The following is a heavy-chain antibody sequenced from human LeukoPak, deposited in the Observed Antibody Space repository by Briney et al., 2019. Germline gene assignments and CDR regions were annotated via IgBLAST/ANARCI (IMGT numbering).Heavy chain of an antibody. J-gene: IGHJ4*02. D-gene: IGHD1-26*01. Sequence: PGGSLRLSCVASGFTFEGYGMTWVRQSPGKGPEWVAAINWDGTDIGYAESVKGRFTISRDNAKNSLYLQMNSLRAEDTAVYYCARRRDSGSLQHFDYWGQGTLVTVSS. V-gene: IGHV3-20*04. CDR3: ARRRDSGSLQHFDY. CDR2: INWDGTDI. CDR1: GFTFEGYG.